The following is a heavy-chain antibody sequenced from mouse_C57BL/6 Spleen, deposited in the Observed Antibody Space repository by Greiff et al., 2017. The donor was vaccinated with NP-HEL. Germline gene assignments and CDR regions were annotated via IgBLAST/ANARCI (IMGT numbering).Heavy chain of an antibody. V-gene: IGHV5-17*01. CDR1: GFTFSDYG. CDR3: ARPEDYAWFAY. Sequence: EVRLVESGGGLVKPGGSLKLSCAASGFTFSDYGMHWVRQAPEKGLEWVAYISSGSSTIYYADTVKGRFTISRDNAKNTLFLQMTSLRSEDTAMYYCARPEDYAWFAYWGQGTLVTVSA. D-gene: IGHD2-4*01. CDR2: ISSGSSTI. J-gene: IGHJ3*01.